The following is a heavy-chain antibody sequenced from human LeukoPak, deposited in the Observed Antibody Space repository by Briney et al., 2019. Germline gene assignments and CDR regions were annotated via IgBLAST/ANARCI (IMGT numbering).Heavy chain of an antibody. V-gene: IGHV4-30-4*01. CDR3: ARERIDYGDYVGYFDY. D-gene: IGHD4-17*01. CDR1: GGSISSDDYY. J-gene: IGHJ4*02. Sequence: SETLSLTSAVSGGSISSDDYYWSWIRQPPGKGLEWIGHVYYSGTTYYNPSLESRVTISIDTSKNQFSLKLSSVTAADTAVYYCARERIDYGDYVGYFDYWGRGTLVAVSS. CDR2: VYYSGTT.